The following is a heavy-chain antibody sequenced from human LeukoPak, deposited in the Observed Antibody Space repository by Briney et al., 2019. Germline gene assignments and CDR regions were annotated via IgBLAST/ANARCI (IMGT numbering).Heavy chain of an antibody. CDR2: IYYSGST. D-gene: IGHD5-18*01. Sequence: PSETLSLTCTVSGGSISRYYWSWIRQPPGKGLEWIGYIYYSGSTNYNPSLKSRVTISVDTSKNQFSLKLSSVTAADTAVYYCARSGYSYGGYYYYMDVWGKGTTVTVSS. J-gene: IGHJ6*03. CDR3: ARSGYSYGGYYYYMDV. CDR1: GGSISRYY. V-gene: IGHV4-59*01.